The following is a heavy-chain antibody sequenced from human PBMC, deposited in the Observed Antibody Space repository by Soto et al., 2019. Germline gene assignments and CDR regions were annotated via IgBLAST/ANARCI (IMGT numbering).Heavy chain of an antibody. J-gene: IGHJ5*02. CDR2: IGTAGDT. Sequence: GGSLRLSCAASGFTFSSYDMHWVRQATGKGLEWVSAIGTAGDTYYPGSVKGRFTISRENAKNSLYLQMNSLRAGDTAVYYCARDRRRSHYIHQTPWFDPWGQGTLVTVSS. CDR3: ARDRRRSHYIHQTPWFDP. CDR1: GFTFSSYD. D-gene: IGHD2-15*01. V-gene: IGHV3-13*01.